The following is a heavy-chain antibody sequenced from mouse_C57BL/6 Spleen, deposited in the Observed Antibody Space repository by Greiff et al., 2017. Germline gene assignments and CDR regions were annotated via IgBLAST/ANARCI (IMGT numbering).Heavy chain of an antibody. V-gene: IGHV1-50*01. J-gene: IGHJ2*01. CDR2: IDPSDGST. CDR3: ARWGRVQYLDY. CDR1: GYTFTSYW. Sequence: VQLQQPGAELVKPGASVKLSCKASGYTFTSYWMQWVKQRPGQGLEWIGEIDPSDGSTNYNQKFKGKATLTVDTSSSTAYMQLSSLTSEDSAVYYCARWGRVQYLDYGGQGTTLTVSS. D-gene: IGHD6-1*01.